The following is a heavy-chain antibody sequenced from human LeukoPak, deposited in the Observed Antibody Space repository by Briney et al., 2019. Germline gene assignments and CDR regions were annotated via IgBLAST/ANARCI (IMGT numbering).Heavy chain of an antibody. CDR2: ISSSRSSI. J-gene: IGHJ4*02. V-gene: IGHV3-21*01. Sequence: GGSLRLSCVASGVTLSRYSMNWVRQAPGKGVEWVASISSSRSSIYYADSGKGRFTISRDKEKNSLYLQMNRLRAEDTAVYYCARRRGKAIITEIDYWGQGTLVTVSS. CDR3: ARRRGKAIITEIDY. D-gene: IGHD4-23*01. CDR1: GVTLSRYS.